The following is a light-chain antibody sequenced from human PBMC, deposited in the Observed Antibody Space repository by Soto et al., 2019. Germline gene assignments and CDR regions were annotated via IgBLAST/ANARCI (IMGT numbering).Light chain of an antibody. Sequence: QSLGTVSLSAGLGVTLSCGASQSGSSSYLAWYQQKPGKAPKLLIYEASSRATGIPSRFSGSGSGTDFTLTIDSLEPEDFAAYYCQQFSSYALTFGAGTKVDIK. CDR3: QQFSSYALT. J-gene: IGKJ4*01. CDR1: QSGSSSY. V-gene: IGKV3-20*01. CDR2: EAS.